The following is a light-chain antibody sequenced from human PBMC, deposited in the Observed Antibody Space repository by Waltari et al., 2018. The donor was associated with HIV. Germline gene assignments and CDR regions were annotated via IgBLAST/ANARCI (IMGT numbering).Light chain of an antibody. V-gene: IGKV3-20*01. CDR3: QQYALSPFT. Sequence: EIVFTQSPGPQSFSPGSTASLSCRASQTVTSNSIAWYQVRPGQAPRVVIYDASYRAADIPDRFTGSGSGTNFTLTITRLEPEDFALYFCQQYALSPFTFGQGTSLEV. CDR2: DAS. J-gene: IGKJ2*01. CDR1: QTVTSNS.